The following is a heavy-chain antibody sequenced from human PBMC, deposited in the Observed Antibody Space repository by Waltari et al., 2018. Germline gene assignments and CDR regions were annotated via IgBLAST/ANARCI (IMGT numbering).Heavy chain of an antibody. CDR2: IKQDGSEK. V-gene: IGHV3-7*01. J-gene: IGHJ6*03. CDR1: GFTFSSYW. D-gene: IGHD2-21*02. Sequence: EVQLVESGGGLVQPGGSLRLSCAASGFTFSSYWMSWVRQAPGKGLEWVANIKQDGSEKYYVDSVKSRFTISRDNAKNSLHLQMNSLSVEDTAVYYCASAPLGGDRANNYYYYMDVWGKGTTVTVSS. CDR3: ASAPLGGDRANNYYYYMDV.